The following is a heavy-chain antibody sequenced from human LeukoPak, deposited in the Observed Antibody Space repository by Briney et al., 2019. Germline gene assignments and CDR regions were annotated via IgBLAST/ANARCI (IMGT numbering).Heavy chain of an antibody. CDR3: SRNGLVDLDY. Sequence: GGSLRLSCTTSGFAFDDFAMSWVRQPAGKGLEWVGFIRRRAYGGAAEYAASVKGRFIISRDDSKGIAYLQMNSLKTEDTAVYYCSRNGLVDLDYWGQGSRVIVSP. J-gene: IGHJ4*02. CDR1: GFAFDDFA. V-gene: IGHV3-49*04. CDR2: IRRRAYGGAA.